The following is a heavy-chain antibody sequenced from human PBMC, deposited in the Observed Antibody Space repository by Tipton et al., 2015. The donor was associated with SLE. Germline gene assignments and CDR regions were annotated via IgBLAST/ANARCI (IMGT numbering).Heavy chain of an antibody. CDR2: IYYSGST. Sequence: GSLRLSCTVSGGSISSSSYYWGWIRQPPGKGLEWIGSIYYSGSTYYNPSLKSRVTISVDTSKNQFSLKLSSVTAADTAVYYCARDSSGYSIFFGYWGQGTLVIVSS. CDR1: GGSISSSSYY. CDR3: ARDSSGYSIFFGY. D-gene: IGHD3-22*01. J-gene: IGHJ4*02. V-gene: IGHV4-39*07.